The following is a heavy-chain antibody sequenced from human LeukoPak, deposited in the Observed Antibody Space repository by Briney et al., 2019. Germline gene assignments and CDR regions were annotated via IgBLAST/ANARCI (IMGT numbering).Heavy chain of an antibody. J-gene: IGHJ4*02. V-gene: IGHV3-49*03. D-gene: IGHD5-18*01. CDR1: GFTFGDYA. CDR3: TGVGRGYSYGCLDH. Sequence: GGSVRLSCTASGFTFGDYAMSWFRQAPGKGLEWVGFIRSKAYGGTTEYAASVKGRFTISRDDSKSIAYLQMNSLKTEYTAVYYCTGVGRGYSYGCLDHWGQGTLVTVSS. CDR2: IRSKAYGGTT.